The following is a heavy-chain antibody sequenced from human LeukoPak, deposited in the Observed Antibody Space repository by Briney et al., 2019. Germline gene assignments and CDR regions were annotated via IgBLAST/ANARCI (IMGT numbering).Heavy chain of an antibody. CDR2: IYHSGST. V-gene: IGHV4-38-2*02. J-gene: IGHJ6*03. Sequence: PSETLSLTCTVSGGSISSGYYWGWIRQPPGKGLEWIGSIYHSGSTYYNPSLKSRVTISVDTSKNQFSLKLSSVTAADTAVYYCARVTRCKGTCYMDVWGKGTTVTVSS. CDR3: ARVTRCKGTCYMDV. CDR1: GGSISSGYY. D-gene: IGHD4-11*01.